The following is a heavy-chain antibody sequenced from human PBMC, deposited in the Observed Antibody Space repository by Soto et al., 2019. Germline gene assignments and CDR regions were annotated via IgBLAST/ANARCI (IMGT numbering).Heavy chain of an antibody. J-gene: IGHJ4*02. CDR3: MVTIFGVVIDY. Sequence: GGSLRLSCAASGFTFSGSAMHWVRQASGKGLEWVGRIRSKANSYATAYAASVKGRFTISRDDSKNTAYLQMNSLKTEDTAVYYCMVTIFGVVIDYWGQGTLVTVSS. V-gene: IGHV3-73*01. CDR2: IRSKANSYAT. CDR1: GFTFSGSA. D-gene: IGHD3-3*01.